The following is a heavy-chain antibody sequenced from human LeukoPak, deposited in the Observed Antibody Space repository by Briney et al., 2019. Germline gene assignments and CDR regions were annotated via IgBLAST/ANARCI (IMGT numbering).Heavy chain of an antibody. CDR1: GFTFSHFA. D-gene: IGHD3-10*01. J-gene: IGHJ4*02. Sequence: GGSLRLSCATSGFTFSHFAMSGVPQAPGKGLHWVSTISGSGNKTYDADSVKGRLTISRGNSKSTLYLQMTGLRAEDTAVYYCAKLKRVGIAPFDDWGQGTLVTVSS. CDR3: AKLKRVGIAPFDD. CDR2: ISGSGNKT. V-gene: IGHV3-23*01.